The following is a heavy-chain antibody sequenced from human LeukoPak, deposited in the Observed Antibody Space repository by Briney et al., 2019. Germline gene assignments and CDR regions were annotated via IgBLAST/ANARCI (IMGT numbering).Heavy chain of an antibody. D-gene: IGHD1-1*01. J-gene: IGHJ6*03. V-gene: IGHV3-30*02. Sequence: GGSLRLSCAASGFTFSSYGMHWVRQAPGKGLEWVTFIRYDGTNKYYADSVKGRFAISRDNSKNTLYLQMNSLRAEDTAVYYCASTTRGGTYYYYMDVWGKGTTVTISS. CDR2: IRYDGTNK. CDR3: ASTTRGGTYYYYMDV. CDR1: GFTFSSYG.